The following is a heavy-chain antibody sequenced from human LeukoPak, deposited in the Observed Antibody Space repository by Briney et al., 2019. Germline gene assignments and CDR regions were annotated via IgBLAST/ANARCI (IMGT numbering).Heavy chain of an antibody. V-gene: IGHV4-34*01. J-gene: IGHJ5*02. CDR2: INHSGST. Sequence: SEPLSLTCAVYGGSFSGYYWSWIRQPPGKGLEWIGEINHSGSTNYNPSLKSRVTISVDTSKNRFSLKLSSVTAADTAVYYCARANDFWSGYYQRPNWFDPWGQGTLVTVSS. D-gene: IGHD3-3*01. CDR3: ARANDFWSGYYQRPNWFDP. CDR1: GGSFSGYY.